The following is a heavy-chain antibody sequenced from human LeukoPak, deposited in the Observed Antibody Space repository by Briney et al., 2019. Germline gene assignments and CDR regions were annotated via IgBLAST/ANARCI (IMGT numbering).Heavy chain of an antibody. V-gene: IGHV3-21*01. J-gene: IGHJ3*02. CDR3: GRVGGRSKAAKGDAFDI. Sequence: GGSLRLSCAASGFTFSSYSMNWVRQAPGKGLEWVSSISSGSTYMYYADSVKGRFTISRDNAQNSMYLQMNSLRAEDTAVYYCGRVGGRSKAAKGDAFDIWGQGAMVTVSS. CDR1: GFTFSSYS. CDR2: ISSGSTYM. D-gene: IGHD6-6*01.